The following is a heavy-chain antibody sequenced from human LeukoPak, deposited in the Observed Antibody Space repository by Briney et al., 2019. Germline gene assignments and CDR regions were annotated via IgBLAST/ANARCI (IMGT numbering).Heavy chain of an antibody. CDR1: GFTFSSYS. D-gene: IGHD6-13*01. CDR2: ISSSSSYI. Sequence: GGSLRLSCAASGFTFSSYSMNWVRQAPGKGLEWVSSISSSSSYIYYADSVKGRFTISRDNSKNTLYLQMNSLRAEDTAVYYCARASRAYGISWPPDYWGQGTLVTVSS. J-gene: IGHJ4*02. CDR3: ARASRAYGISWPPDY. V-gene: IGHV3-21*01.